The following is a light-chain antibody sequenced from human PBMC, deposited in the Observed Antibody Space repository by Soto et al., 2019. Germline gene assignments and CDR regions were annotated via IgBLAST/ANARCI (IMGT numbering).Light chain of an antibody. CDR2: GAS. CDR3: QQYNKWPPLT. J-gene: IGKJ4*01. V-gene: IGKV3-15*01. Sequence: IVMTQSPATLSVSPGERATLSCRASQSVSTNLAWYQLKPGQAPRLLIYGASTRATGIPVRFSGSGSGTEFTLTIRGLQSEDFAVYYCQQYNKWPPLTFGGGTKVEIK. CDR1: QSVSTN.